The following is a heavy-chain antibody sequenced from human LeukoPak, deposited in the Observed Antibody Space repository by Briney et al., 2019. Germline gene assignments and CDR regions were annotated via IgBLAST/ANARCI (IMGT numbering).Heavy chain of an antibody. CDR3: AKAPLYYYDSSGYDPEYYFDY. CDR1: GFTFSSYA. Sequence: SGGSLRLSCAASGFTFSSYAMSWVRQAPGKGLEWVSAISGSGGSTYYADSVKGRFTISRDNSKNTLYLQMNSLRAEDTAVYYCAKAPLYYYDSSGYDPEYYFDYWGQGTLVTVSS. D-gene: IGHD3-22*01. J-gene: IGHJ4*02. CDR2: ISGSGGST. V-gene: IGHV3-23*01.